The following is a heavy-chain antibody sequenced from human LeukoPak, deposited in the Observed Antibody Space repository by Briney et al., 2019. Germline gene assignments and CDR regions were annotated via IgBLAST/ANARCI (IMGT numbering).Heavy chain of an antibody. V-gene: IGHV4-61*02. Sequence: SQTLSLTCTVSGGSISSGSYYWSWIRQPAGKGLEWIGRIYTSGSTNYNPSLKSRVTISVDTSKNQFSLKLSSVTAADTAVYYCARDQVAARRGWFDPWGQGTLVTVSS. CDR1: GGSISSGSYY. CDR3: ARDQVAARRGWFDP. J-gene: IGHJ5*02. D-gene: IGHD6-6*01. CDR2: IYTSGST.